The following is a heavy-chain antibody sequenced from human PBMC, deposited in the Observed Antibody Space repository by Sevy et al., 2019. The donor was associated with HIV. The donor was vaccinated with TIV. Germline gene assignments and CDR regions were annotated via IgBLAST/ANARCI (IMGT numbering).Heavy chain of an antibody. J-gene: IGHJ6*02. CDR2: ISGSGGST. Sequence: GGSLRLSCAASGFTSSNYAMSWVRQAPGKGLEWVSGISGSGGSTYYADSVKGRFTISRDNSKNTLYLQMNSLRAEDTAVYYCAREKRHDYYYYGMDVWGQGTTVTVSS. D-gene: IGHD1-1*01. V-gene: IGHV3-23*01. CDR1: GFTSSNYA. CDR3: AREKRHDYYYYGMDV.